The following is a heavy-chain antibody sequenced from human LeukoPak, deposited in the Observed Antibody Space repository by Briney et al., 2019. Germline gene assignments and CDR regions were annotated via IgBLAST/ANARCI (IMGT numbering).Heavy chain of an antibody. CDR1: VGSLSSSSYY. V-gene: IGHV4-39*07. J-gene: IGHJ6*03. CDR2: IDYRGRT. Sequence: SETLSLTCTVSVGSLSSSSYYWGWIRQPPGEGRGWIGCIDYRGRTNYNASLKSRVTISVDTSKNQFSLKLSSVTAADTAVYYCATHEGFGPASGSYSIYYYYYMDVWGKGTKVTVSS. CDR3: ATHEGFGPASGSYSIYYYYYMDV. D-gene: IGHD1-26*01.